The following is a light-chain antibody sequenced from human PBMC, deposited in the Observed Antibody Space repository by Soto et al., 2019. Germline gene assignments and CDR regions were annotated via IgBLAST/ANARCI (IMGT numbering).Light chain of an antibody. Sequence: EIMVTQSPATLSLSPGERATLSCRASQSVSSNYVAWYQQKPGQAPRLLIHAASNRAPGIPDRFSGSGSGTDFPLTIARLEPEDFAVYYCHQYGSSPRTFGQGTRVEIK. V-gene: IGKV3-20*01. CDR2: AAS. CDR1: QSVSSNY. CDR3: HQYGSSPRT. J-gene: IGKJ1*01.